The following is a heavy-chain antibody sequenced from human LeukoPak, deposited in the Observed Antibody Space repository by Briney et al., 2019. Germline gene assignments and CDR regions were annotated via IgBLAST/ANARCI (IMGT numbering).Heavy chain of an antibody. Sequence: SETLSLTCAVYGGSSSGYYWSWIRQPPGKGLEWIGEINHSGSTNYNPSLKSRVTISVDTSKNQFSLKLSSVTTADTAVYYCARSPWIQLYHLNYYYYGMDVWGQGTTVTVSS. J-gene: IGHJ6*02. CDR3: ARSPWIQLYHLNYYYYGMDV. D-gene: IGHD5-18*01. V-gene: IGHV4-34*01. CDR1: GGSSSGYY. CDR2: INHSGST.